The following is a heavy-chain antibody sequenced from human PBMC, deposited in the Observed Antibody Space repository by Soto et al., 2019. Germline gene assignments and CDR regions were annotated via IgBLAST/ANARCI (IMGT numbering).Heavy chain of an antibody. D-gene: IGHD2-15*01. Sequence: EVQLVESGGGLVKPGGSLRLSCAASGFTFSSYSMNWVRQAPGKGLEWVSSISSSSSYIYYADSVKGRFTISRDNAKNSLYLQMHSLRAEDTAVYYCARVHCSGGSCQYYFDYWGQGTLVTVSS. V-gene: IGHV3-21*01. J-gene: IGHJ4*02. CDR2: ISSSSSYI. CDR3: ARVHCSGGSCQYYFDY. CDR1: GFTFSSYS.